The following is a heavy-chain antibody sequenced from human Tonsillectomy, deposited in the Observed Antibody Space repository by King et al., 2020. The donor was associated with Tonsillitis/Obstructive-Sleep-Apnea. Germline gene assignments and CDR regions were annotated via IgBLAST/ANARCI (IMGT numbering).Heavy chain of an antibody. D-gene: IGHD3-10*01. Sequence: VQLVESGAEVRKPGESLKISCKGSGYSFTGYWIAWVRQMPGEGLEWMGIIYPVDSDTRYSPSFQGQDPISADKSISTAYLQWSSLKASDTAMYYCARPYYYGMAYYMDVWGKGTTVTVSS. V-gene: IGHV5-51*01. CDR2: IYPVDSDT. CDR1: GYSFTGYW. J-gene: IGHJ6*03. CDR3: ARPYYYGMAYYMDV.